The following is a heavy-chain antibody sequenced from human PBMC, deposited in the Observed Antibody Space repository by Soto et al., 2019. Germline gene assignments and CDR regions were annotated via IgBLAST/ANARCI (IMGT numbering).Heavy chain of an antibody. V-gene: IGHV3-23*01. D-gene: IGHD6-19*01. Sequence: EVRLLESGGGLAQPGGSRRLSCAASGFTFSSSAMNWVRQAPGKGLEWVSSIRVGGGDTFYADSVRGRFAVSRDMTRNPLYLQMNSLRAGDTARYYCAKGSVGTVCTSGWCNWFDPWGQGSLVTVSS. CDR3: AKGSVGTVCTSGWCNWFDP. J-gene: IGHJ5*02. CDR2: IRVGGGDT. CDR1: GFTFSSSA.